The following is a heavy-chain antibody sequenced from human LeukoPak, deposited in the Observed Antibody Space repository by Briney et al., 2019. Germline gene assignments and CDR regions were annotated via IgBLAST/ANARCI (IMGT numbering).Heavy chain of an antibody. Sequence: SETLSLTCTVTGGSISSSYWSWIRQPPGKGLEWIGYIYTSGGTNSNPSLKSRVTISQDMSNNQLSLRLTSVTAADTAVYYCAGGGGYSYERMNDYWGQGTLVTVSS. J-gene: IGHJ4*02. V-gene: IGHV4-59*01. D-gene: IGHD5-18*01. CDR1: GGSISSSY. CDR2: IYTSGGT. CDR3: AGGGGYSYERMNDY.